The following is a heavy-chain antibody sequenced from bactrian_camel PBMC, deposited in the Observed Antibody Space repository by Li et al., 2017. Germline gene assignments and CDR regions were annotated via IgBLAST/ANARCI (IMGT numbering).Heavy chain of an antibody. CDR1: GFTFSNVG. CDR2: IYNDGSNT. J-gene: IGHJ6*01. Sequence: HVQLVESGGGLVQPGGSLRLSCAASGFTFSNVGMSWVRQAPGKGLEWVSGIYNDGSNTYYADSVKGRFTISRDNAKNTLFLQMNNLKTEDTALYYCATVYTRSVVLHRAFGNWGQGTQVTVS. V-gene: IGHV3S7*01. CDR3: ATVYTRSVVLHRAFGN. D-gene: IGHD2*01.